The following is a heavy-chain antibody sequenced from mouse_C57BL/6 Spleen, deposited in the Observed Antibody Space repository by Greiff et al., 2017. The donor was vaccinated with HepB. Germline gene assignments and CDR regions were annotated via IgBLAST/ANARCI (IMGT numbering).Heavy chain of an antibody. J-gene: IGHJ2*01. CDR2: IDPSDSYT. CDR1: GYTFTSYW. CDR3: ALNYYGSRYYFDY. V-gene: IGHV1-59*01. Sequence: QVQLKQPGAELVRPGTSVKLSCKASGYTFTSYWMHWVKQRPGQGLEWIGVIDPSDSYTNYNQKFKGKATLTVDTSSSTAYMQLSSLTSEDSAVYYCALNYYGSRYYFDYWGQGTTLTVSS. D-gene: IGHD1-1*01.